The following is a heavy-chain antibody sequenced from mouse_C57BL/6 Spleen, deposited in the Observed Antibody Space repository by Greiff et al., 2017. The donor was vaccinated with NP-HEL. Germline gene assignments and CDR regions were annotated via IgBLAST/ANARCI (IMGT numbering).Heavy chain of an antibody. Sequence: VQLQQPGTELVKPGASVKLSCKASGYTFTSYWMHWVKQRPGQGLEWIGNINPSNGGTNYNEKFKSKATLTVDKSSSTAYMQLSSLTSEDSAVYYCAREDLLGQDYFDYWGQGTTLTVSS. D-gene: IGHD4-1*01. V-gene: IGHV1-53*01. CDR2: INPSNGGT. CDR1: GYTFTSYW. J-gene: IGHJ2*01. CDR3: AREDLLGQDYFDY.